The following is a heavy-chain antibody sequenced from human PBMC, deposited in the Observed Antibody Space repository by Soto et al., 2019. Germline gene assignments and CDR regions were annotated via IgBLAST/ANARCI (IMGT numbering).Heavy chain of an antibody. CDR1: GFTFSSYA. Sequence: GGSLRLSCAASGFTFSSYAMSWVRQAPGKGLEWVSAISGSGGSTYYADSVKGRFTISRDNSKNTLYLQMNSLRAEDTAVYYCAKDVYYYDSSGYLYWGQGTLVTVSS. D-gene: IGHD3-22*01. CDR3: AKDVYYYDSSGYLY. J-gene: IGHJ4*02. V-gene: IGHV3-23*01. CDR2: ISGSGGST.